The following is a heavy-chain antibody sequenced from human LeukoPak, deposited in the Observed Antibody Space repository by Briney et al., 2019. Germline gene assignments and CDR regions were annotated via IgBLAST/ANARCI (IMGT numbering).Heavy chain of an antibody. D-gene: IGHD1-1*01. CDR2: IYSGGST. CDR1: GVTVSSNY. V-gene: IGHV3-53*05. CDR3: AKGGEDNWNGGTAY. J-gene: IGHJ4*02. Sequence: PGGSLRLSCAASGVTVSSNYMSWVRQAPGKGLEWVSVIYSGGSTYYADSVKGRFTISRDNSKNTLYLQMNSLRAEDTAVYYCAKGGEDNWNGGTAYWGQGTLVTVSS.